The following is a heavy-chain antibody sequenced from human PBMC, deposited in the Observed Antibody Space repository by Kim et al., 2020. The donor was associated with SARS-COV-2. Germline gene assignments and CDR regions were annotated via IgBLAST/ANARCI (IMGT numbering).Heavy chain of an antibody. Sequence: GGSLRLSCAASGFTFSSYTMHWVRQAPGKGPEWVAVISYAGNEIYYADSGKGRFTISRDNSKNTLYLQMNSLTAEDTAVYYCARERYFDWLFIVRGAFDIWGQGTMVTVSS. CDR3: ARERYFDWLFIVRGAFDI. J-gene: IGHJ3*02. CDR1: GFTFSSYT. V-gene: IGHV3-30*04. D-gene: IGHD3-9*01. CDR2: ISYAGNEI.